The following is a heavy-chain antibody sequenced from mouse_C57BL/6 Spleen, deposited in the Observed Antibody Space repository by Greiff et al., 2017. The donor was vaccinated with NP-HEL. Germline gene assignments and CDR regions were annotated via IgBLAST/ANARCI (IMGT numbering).Heavy chain of an antibody. CDR2: ISSGSSTI. V-gene: IGHV5-17*01. Sequence: EVKLVESGGGLVKPGGSLKLSCAASGFTFSDYGMHWVRQAPEKGLEWVAYISSGSSTIYYADTVKGRFTISRDNAKNNLFLQMTSLRSEDATMYYCARPLSGSSPFAYWGQGTLVTVSA. J-gene: IGHJ3*01. CDR3: ARPLSGSSPFAY. CDR1: GFTFSDYG. D-gene: IGHD1-1*01.